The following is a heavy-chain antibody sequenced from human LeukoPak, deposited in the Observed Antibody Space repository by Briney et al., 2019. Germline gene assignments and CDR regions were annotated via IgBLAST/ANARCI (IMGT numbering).Heavy chain of an antibody. Sequence: PGGSLRLSCAASGFTFSSYAMSWIRQPPGKGLEWIGEINPSGSTNYGPSLKSRVTISVDTSKNQFSLKLSSVAAADTAVYFCARVGYSYVINDWSRTGLGAYPTKYYYHMDVWDKGTTVTVSS. V-gene: IGHV4-34*01. J-gene: IGHJ6*03. CDR1: GFTFSSYA. D-gene: IGHD5-18*01. CDR3: ARVGYSYVINDWSRTGLGAYPTKYYYHMDV. CDR2: INPSGST.